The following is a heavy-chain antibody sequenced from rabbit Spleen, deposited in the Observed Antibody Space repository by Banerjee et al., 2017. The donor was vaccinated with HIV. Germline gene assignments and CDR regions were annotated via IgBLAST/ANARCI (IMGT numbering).Heavy chain of an antibody. CDR2: IDPVFGST. D-gene: IGHD8-1*01. CDR3: ARDSGSSFSSYGMDL. Sequence: QEQLVESGGGLVQPGGSLTLSCKASGFDFSSYGVSWVRQAPGTGLEWIGYIDPVFGSTYYATWVNGRFTISSHNAQNTLYLQLTSLTAADTATYFCARDSGSSFSSYGMDLWGPGTLVTVS. CDR1: GFDFSSYG. J-gene: IGHJ6*01. V-gene: IGHV1S47*01.